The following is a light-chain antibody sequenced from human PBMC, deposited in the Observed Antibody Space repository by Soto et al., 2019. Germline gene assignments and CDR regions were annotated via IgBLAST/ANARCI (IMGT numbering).Light chain of an antibody. J-gene: IGLJ2*01. V-gene: IGLV2-14*01. Sequence: QSVLTQPASVSGSPGQSITISCAGTIRDVGAYNLVSWYQQHPGRAPQLIIYEVRNRPSGISFRFSGSKSGNTASLTISGLQAEDDADYYCSSYTSKSSLIFGGGTKLTVL. CDR3: SSYTSKSSLI. CDR1: IRDVGAYNL. CDR2: EVR.